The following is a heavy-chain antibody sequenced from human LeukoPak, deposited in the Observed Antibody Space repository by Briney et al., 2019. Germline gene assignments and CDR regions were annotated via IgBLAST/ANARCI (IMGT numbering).Heavy chain of an antibody. CDR1: GGSISNYY. V-gene: IGHV4-59*01. J-gene: IGHJ4*02. D-gene: IGHD4-23*01. CDR3: ARSTTVVSPFDY. Sequence: SETLSLTCTVSGGSISNYYWSWIRQPPGKGLEWIGHIYYSGSTNYNPSLKGRVTISVDTSKNQFSLKLSSVTAADTAVYYCARSTTVVSPFDYWGQGTLVTVSS. CDR2: IYYSGST.